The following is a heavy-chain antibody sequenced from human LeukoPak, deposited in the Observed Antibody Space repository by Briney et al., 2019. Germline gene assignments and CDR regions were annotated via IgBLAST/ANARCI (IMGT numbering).Heavy chain of an antibody. CDR1: GYTFTSYD. Sequence: ASVKVSCKASGYTFTSYDINWVRQATGQGLEWMGWMNPNSGNTGYAQKSQGRVTMTRNTSISTAYMELSSLRSEDTAVYYCARPSIRARAFDIWGQGTMVTVSS. CDR2: MNPNSGNT. D-gene: IGHD3-3*02. CDR3: ARPSIRARAFDI. V-gene: IGHV1-8*01. J-gene: IGHJ3*02.